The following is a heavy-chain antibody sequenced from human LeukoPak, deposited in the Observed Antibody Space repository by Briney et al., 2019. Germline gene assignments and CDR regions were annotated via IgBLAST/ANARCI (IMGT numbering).Heavy chain of an antibody. V-gene: IGHV3-30*18. D-gene: IGHD6-13*01. CDR3: AKDESSSWYWPYYYYMDV. Sequence: GGSLRLSCAASGFTFSSYGMHWVRQAPGKGLEWVAVISYDGSNKYYADSVKGRFTISRDNSKNTLYLQMNSLRAEDTAVYYCAKDESSSWYWPYYYYMDVWGKGTTVTVSS. J-gene: IGHJ6*03. CDR2: ISYDGSNK. CDR1: GFTFSSYG.